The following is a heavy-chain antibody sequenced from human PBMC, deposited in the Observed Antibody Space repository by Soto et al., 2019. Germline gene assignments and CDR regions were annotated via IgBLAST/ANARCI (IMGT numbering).Heavy chain of an antibody. D-gene: IGHD3-3*01. CDR3: ASIDFWSGYSFAY. V-gene: IGHV1-18*04. J-gene: IGHJ4*02. CDR2: ISAYNGNT. Sequence: QVQLVQSGAEVKKPGASVKVSCKASGYTFTSYGISWVRQAPGQVLEWMGWISAYNGNTNYAQKLQGRVTMTPDTSTSTAYMELRSLRSDHTAVYYCASIDFWSGYSFAYWGQGTLVTVSS. CDR1: GYTFTSYG.